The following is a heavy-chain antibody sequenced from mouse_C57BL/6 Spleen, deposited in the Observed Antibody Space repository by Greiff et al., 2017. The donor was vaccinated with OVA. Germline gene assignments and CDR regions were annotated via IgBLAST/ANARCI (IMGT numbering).Heavy chain of an antibody. CDR1: GYTFTSYW. CDR2: IDPSDSET. V-gene: IGHV1-52*01. Sequence: QVQLQQPGAELVRPGSSVKLSCKASGYTFTSYWMHWVQQRPIQGLEWIGNIDPSDSETHYNQKFKDKATLTVDKSYSTAYMQLSSLTSEDTAVYYCARGGTGGYFDYWGQGTTLTVSA. CDR3: ARGGTGGYFDY. J-gene: IGHJ2*01. D-gene: IGHD3-3*01.